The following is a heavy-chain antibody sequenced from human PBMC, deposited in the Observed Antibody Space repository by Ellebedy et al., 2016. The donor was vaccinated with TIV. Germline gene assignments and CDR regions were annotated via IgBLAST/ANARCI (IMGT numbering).Heavy chain of an antibody. CDR1: GYTFANYW. CDR3: ARQYYTSSWPYFDY. J-gene: IGHJ4*02. V-gene: IGHV5-51*01. Sequence: GESLKISCKGSGYTFANYWIAWVRQMHGKGLEWMGIIYPGDTDTRYSPSFEGQVTISADESLSTAYLQWSSLKASDTAMYYCARQYYTSSWPYFDYWGQGTLVTVSS. CDR2: IYPGDTDT. D-gene: IGHD6-13*01.